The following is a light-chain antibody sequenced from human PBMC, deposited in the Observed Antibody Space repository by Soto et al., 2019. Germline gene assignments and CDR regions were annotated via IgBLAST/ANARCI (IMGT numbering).Light chain of an antibody. Sequence: QWPPYHSESVADRVSIRCRASQRISSYLNWYQQKPGKAPNLLIWDASTLLSGVPSRFSGSGSGTDFTLTISSLQPEDFATYFCQQTYTPPRTFGHGIKVDIK. CDR1: QRISSY. J-gene: IGKJ1*01. V-gene: IGKV1-39*01. CDR3: QQTYTPPRT. CDR2: DAS.